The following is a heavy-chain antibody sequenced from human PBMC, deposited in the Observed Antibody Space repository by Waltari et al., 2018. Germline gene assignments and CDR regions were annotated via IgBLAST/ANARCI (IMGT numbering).Heavy chain of an antibody. CDR2: IRSKANSYAT. CDR1: GFTFSGSA. Sequence: EVQLVESGGGLVQPGGSLKLSCAASGFTFSGSAMHWVRQASGTGLEWVGRIRSKANSYATAYAASVKGRFTISRDDSKNTAYLQMNSLKTEDTAMYYCTNLGARSDYYYYYMDVWGKGTTVTVSS. D-gene: IGHD1-26*01. V-gene: IGHV3-73*02. CDR3: TNLGARSDYYYYYMDV. J-gene: IGHJ6*03.